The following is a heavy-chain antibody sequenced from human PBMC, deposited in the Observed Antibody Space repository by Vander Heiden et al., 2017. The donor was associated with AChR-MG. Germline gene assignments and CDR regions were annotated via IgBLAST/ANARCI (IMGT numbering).Heavy chain of an antibody. Sequence: QVQLQESGPGLVKPSETLSLTCTVPGGSISCYYWSWIRQPPGKGLEWIGYIYYSGSTNYNPSLKSRVTISVDTSKNQFSLKLSSVTAADTAVYYCARVLRPNILWPPNDAFDIWGQGTMVTVSS. V-gene: IGHV4-59*01. D-gene: IGHD2-21*01. CDR1: GGSISCYY. J-gene: IGHJ3*02. CDR3: ARVLRPNILWPPNDAFDI. CDR2: IYYSGST.